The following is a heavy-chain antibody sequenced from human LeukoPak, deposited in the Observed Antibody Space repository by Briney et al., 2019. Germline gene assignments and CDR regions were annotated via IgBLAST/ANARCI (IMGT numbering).Heavy chain of an antibody. V-gene: IGHV4-59*08. Sequence: PSETLSLTCFVSGGSISTYYWTWIRQPPGKGLEWIGFVYYNGITKYNPSLQSRVTISVDTSKNQFSLKLNPVTAADTALYYCASRLAGTGRYYLDYGGQGPWVTVP. CDR1: GGSISTYY. CDR3: ASRLAGTGRYYLDY. D-gene: IGHD6-19*01. J-gene: IGHJ4*02. CDR2: VYYNGIT.